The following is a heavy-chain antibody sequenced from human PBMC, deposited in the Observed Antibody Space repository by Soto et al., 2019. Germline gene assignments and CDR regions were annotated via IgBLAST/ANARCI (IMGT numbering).Heavy chain of an antibody. J-gene: IGHJ5*02. CDR2: INHSGST. CDR1: GGSFSGYY. V-gene: IGHV4-34*01. Sequence: SETLSLTCAVYGGSFSGYYWSWIRQPPGKGLEWIGEINHSGSTNYNPSLKSRVNISVDTSKNQFSLKLSSVTAADTAVYYCARGPRRNVVVPATKGFDPWGQGTLVTVSS. D-gene: IGHD2-2*01. CDR3: ARGPRRNVVVPATKGFDP.